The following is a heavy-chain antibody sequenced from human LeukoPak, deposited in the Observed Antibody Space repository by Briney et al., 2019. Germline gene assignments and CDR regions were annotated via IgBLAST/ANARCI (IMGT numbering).Heavy chain of an antibody. J-gene: IGHJ1*01. V-gene: IGHV3-30*04. D-gene: IGHD2-15*01. CDR2: ISYDGSNK. CDR3: AKGDNPYCSGGSCYPSFLQH. Sequence: QPGRSLRLSCAASGFTFSNYAMHWVRQAPGKGLEWVAVISYDGSNKYYADSVKGRFTISRDNSKNTLYLQMNSLRAEDTAVYYCAKGDNPYCSGGSCYPSFLQHWGQGTLVTVSS. CDR1: GFTFSNYA.